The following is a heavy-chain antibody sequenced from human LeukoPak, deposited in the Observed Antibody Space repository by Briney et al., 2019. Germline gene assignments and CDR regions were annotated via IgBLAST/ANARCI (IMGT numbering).Heavy chain of an antibody. V-gene: IGHV3-66*04. Sequence: GGSLRLSCAASGLTVSSNYMNWVRQAPGKGLEWVSVIYSGGSTYYADSVKGRFTISRDDSKNTIYLQMKNLRADGTALYYCARQRAFDIWGQGTMVTVSS. J-gene: IGHJ3*02. CDR3: ARQRAFDI. CDR1: GLTVSSNY. CDR2: IYSGGST.